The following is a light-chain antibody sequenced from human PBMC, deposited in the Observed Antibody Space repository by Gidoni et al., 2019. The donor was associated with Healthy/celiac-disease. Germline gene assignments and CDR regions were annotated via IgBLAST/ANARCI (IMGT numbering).Light chain of an antibody. CDR2: DAS. Sequence: DIQMTQSPSSLSASVGDRVTITCQASQDISNYLNWYQQKPGKDPKLLIYDASTLETGVPSRFSGSGSGTDFPFTISSLQPEDIATYYCQQYDNLPLTFGGXTKVEIK. CDR3: QQYDNLPLT. V-gene: IGKV1-33*01. J-gene: IGKJ4*01. CDR1: QDISNY.